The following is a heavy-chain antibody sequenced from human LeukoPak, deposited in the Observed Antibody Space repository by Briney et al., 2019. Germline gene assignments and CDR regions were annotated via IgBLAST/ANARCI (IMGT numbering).Heavy chain of an antibody. CDR2: IKTKTDGGTT. J-gene: IGHJ4*02. CDR3: TTRYGSGNYY. CDR1: GFTFSNAW. V-gene: IGHV3-15*01. Sequence: GGSLRLSCAASGFTFSNAWMSWVRQAPGKGLEWVGQIKTKTDGGTTDSAATVKGRFTISRDDSKNTLYLQMNSLQTEDTAMYYCTTRYGSGNYYWGQGTLVTVSS. D-gene: IGHD3-10*01.